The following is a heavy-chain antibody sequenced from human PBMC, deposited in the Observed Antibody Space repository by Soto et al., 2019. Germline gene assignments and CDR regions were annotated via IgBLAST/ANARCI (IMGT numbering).Heavy chain of an antibody. Sequence: HPGGSLRLSCAASGFTVSSNYMSWVRQAPGKGLEWVSVIYSGGSTYYADSVKGRFTISRDNSKNTLYLQMNSLRAEDTAVYYCASSDVYSYYCYGMDVWGQGTTVTVSS. CDR1: GFTVSSNY. CDR2: IYSGGST. CDR3: ASSDVYSYYCYGMDV. V-gene: IGHV3-53*01. J-gene: IGHJ6*02.